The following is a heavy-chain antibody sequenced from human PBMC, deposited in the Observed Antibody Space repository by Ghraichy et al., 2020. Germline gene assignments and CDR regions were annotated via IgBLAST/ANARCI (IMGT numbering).Heavy chain of an antibody. CDR2: IYYSGST. CDR1: GGSISSYY. J-gene: IGHJ6*02. Sequence: SQTLSLTCTVSGGSISSYYWSWIRQPPGKGLEWIGYIYYSGSTNYNPSLKSRVTISVDTSKNQFSLKLSSVTAADTAVYYCARAGGQLEYYYYYGMDVWDQATTVTVSS. D-gene: IGHD2-2*01. CDR3: ARAGGQLEYYYYYGMDV. V-gene: IGHV4-59*01.